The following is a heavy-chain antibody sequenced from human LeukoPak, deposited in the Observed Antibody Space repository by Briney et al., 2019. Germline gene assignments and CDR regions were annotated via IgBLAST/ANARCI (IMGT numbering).Heavy chain of an antibody. D-gene: IGHD1-26*01. J-gene: IGHJ3*02. Sequence: GGSLRLSCAASGSIFTNYGMHWVRQAPGKGLEWVAIISFDGRIEYYVDSVKGRFTISRDKSKNTLYLQMNSLRPEDTAVYYCAKERASMGADAFDIWGQGTMVTVSS. CDR1: GSIFTNYG. CDR2: ISFDGRIE. CDR3: AKERASMGADAFDI. V-gene: IGHV3-30*18.